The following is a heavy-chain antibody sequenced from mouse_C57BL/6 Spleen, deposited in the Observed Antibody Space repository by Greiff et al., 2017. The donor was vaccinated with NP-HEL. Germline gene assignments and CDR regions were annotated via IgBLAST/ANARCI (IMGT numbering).Heavy chain of an antibody. J-gene: IGHJ3*01. CDR3: ARGGYDYDGGFAY. D-gene: IGHD2-4*01. Sequence: VQGVESGPELVKPGASVKISCKASGYAFSSSWMNWVKQRPGKGLEWIGRIYPGDGDTNYNGKFKGKATLTADKSSSTAYMQLSSLTSEDSAVYFCARGGYDYDGGFAYWGQGTLVTVSA. CDR2: IYPGDGDT. V-gene: IGHV1-82*01. CDR1: GYAFSSSW.